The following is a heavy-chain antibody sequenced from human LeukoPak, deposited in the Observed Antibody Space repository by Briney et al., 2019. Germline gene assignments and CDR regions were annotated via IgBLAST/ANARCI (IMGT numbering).Heavy chain of an antibody. J-gene: IGHJ4*02. D-gene: IGHD2-2*01. CDR2: INPNSGGT. V-gene: IGHV1-2*02. CDR3: ARAPAKFVVVPGGLDY. Sequence: GASVKVSCKASGYTFTGYYMHWVRQAPGQGLEWMGWINPNSGGTNYAQKFQGRVTMTRDTSISTAYMELSRLRSDDTAVYYCARAPAKFVVVPGGLDYWGQGTLVTVSP. CDR1: GYTFTGYY.